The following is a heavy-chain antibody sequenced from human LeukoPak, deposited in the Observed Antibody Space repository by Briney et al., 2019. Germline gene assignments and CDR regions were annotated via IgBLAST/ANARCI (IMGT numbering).Heavy chain of an antibody. CDR1: GFTFSAYS. Sequence: GGSLRLSCTASGFTFSAYSLHWVRQAPGKGLEWVAVISHDENNYYYAESVKGRFSISRDDSKNTLVLQMNSLTTEDAGVYFCARARTGSYYSPFEYWGPGTLVTVSS. CDR2: ISHDENNY. CDR3: ARARTGSYYSPFEY. D-gene: IGHD1-26*01. J-gene: IGHJ1*01. V-gene: IGHV3-30*04.